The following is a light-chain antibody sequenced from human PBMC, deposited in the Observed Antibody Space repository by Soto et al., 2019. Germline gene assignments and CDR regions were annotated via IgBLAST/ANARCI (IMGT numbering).Light chain of an antibody. Sequence: QSLLTQPPSASGTPGQRVTISCSGSSSNFGANTVNWYQQLPGTAPKLLIYSNIQRPSGVPDRFSGSMSGTSASLALSGLQSEDEADYYCAAWDDSLKGYVFGAGTKVTVL. CDR3: AAWDDSLKGYV. CDR2: SNI. CDR1: SSNFGANT. J-gene: IGLJ1*01. V-gene: IGLV1-44*01.